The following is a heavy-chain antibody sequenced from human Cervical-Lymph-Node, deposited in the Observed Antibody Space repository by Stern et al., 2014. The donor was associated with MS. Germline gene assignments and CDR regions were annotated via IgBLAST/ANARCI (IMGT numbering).Heavy chain of an antibody. CDR3: ARGELKEGLVRGMDV. CDR1: GGTFSSYA. D-gene: IGHD1-26*01. V-gene: IGHV1-69*01. J-gene: IGHJ6*02. CDR2: ITPIFGTA. Sequence: VQLVESGAAVKKPGSSVKVSCKASGGTFSSYAISWVRQAPGQGLAWKGGITPIFGTANYAQKFQGRVTITADESTSTAYMELSSLRSEDTAVYYCARGELKEGLVRGMDVWGQGTTVTVSS.